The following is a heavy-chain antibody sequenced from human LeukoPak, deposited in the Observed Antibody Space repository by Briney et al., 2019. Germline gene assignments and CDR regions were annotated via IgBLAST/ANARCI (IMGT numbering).Heavy chain of an antibody. J-gene: IGHJ4*02. CDR3: ARAAGGDY. CDR2: IYYSGST. V-gene: IGHV4-59*01. D-gene: IGHD6-13*01. CDR1: GVSISPYY. Sequence: SETLSLTCTVSGVSISPYYWGWMRQPPGKGLEWIGYIYYSGSTNYNPSLKSRITISVDTSKNQFSLKLSSVTAADTAVYYCARAAGGDYWGQGTLVIVSS.